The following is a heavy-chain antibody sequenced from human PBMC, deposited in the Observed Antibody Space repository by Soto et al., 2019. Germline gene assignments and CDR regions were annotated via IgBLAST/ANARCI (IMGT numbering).Heavy chain of an antibody. J-gene: IGHJ3*02. V-gene: IGHV3-33*01. CDR2: IWYDGSNK. CDR1: GFTFSSYG. CDR3: AREYCSGGSCLNAFDI. Sequence: GGSLRLSCAASGFTFSSYGMHWVRQAPGKGLEWVAVIWYDGSNKYYADSVKGRFTISRDNSKNTLYLQMNSLRAEDTAVYYCAREYCSGGSCLNAFDIWGQGTMVTVSS. D-gene: IGHD2-15*01.